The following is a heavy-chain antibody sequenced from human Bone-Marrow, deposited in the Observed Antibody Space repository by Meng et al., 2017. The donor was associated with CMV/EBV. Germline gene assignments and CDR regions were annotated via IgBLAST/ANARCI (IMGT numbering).Heavy chain of an antibody. CDR2: TYYSGST. V-gene: IGHV4-30-4*01. CDR1: GASIRNPDYY. CDR3: ARVGASYFYGSGDTI. D-gene: IGHD3-10*01. Sequence: SCTVSGASIRNPDYYWTWIRQSPGKGLEWIGYTYYSGSTYSNPSLASRIYMSVDTSKNQFSLRVYSVTAADTAVYYFARVGASYFYGSGDTICGQGTLVTVSS. J-gene: IGHJ4*02.